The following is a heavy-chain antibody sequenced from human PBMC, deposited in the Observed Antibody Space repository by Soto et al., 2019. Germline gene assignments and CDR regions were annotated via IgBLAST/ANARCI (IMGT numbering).Heavy chain of an antibody. CDR1: GGSISRYY. Sequence: QVQLQESGPGLVKPSETLSLTCTVSGGSISRYYWSWIRQPPGKGLVWIGYTYYSGSTNYNPSLKSRVTISVDTSKNQFSLKLSSVTAADTAVHYCARHETLHGDYYYWGQGTLVTVSS. V-gene: IGHV4-59*08. D-gene: IGHD4-17*01. J-gene: IGHJ4*02. CDR3: ARHETLHGDYYY. CDR2: TYYSGST.